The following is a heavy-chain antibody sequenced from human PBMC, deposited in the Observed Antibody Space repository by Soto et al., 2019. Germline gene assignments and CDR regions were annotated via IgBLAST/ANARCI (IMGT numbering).Heavy chain of an antibody. CDR3: ARGMTTVTTFDY. V-gene: IGHV4-30-2*01. D-gene: IGHD4-4*01. CDR1: GGSISSGGYS. CDR2: IYHSGST. Sequence: SETLSLTCAVSGGSISSGGYSWSWIRQPPGKGLEYIGYIYHSGSTYYNPSLKSRVSISVDRSKNQVSLKLSSVTAADTAVYYCARGMTTVTTFDYWGQGTLVTSPQ. J-gene: IGHJ4*02.